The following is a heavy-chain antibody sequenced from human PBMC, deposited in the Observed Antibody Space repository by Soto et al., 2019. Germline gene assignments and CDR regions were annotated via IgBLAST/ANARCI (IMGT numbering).Heavy chain of an antibody. CDR2: IYYSGST. CDR3: ASWVVVIDVFDY. V-gene: IGHV4-31*03. CDR1: GGSISSGGYY. D-gene: IGHD2-21*01. J-gene: IGHJ4*02. Sequence: SETLSLTCTVSGGSISSGGYYWSWIRQHPGKGLEWIGYIYYSGSTYYNPSLKSRVTISVDTSKNQFSLKLSSVTAADTAVYYCASWVVVIDVFDYWGQGTLVTVSS.